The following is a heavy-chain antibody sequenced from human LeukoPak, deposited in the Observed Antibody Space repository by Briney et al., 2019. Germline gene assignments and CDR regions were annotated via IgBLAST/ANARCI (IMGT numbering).Heavy chain of an antibody. D-gene: IGHD2-8*01. V-gene: IGHV3-49*03. Sequence: PGRSLRLTCTASGFSFGDYAMSWFRHAQRTGQERVGFIRSKAYGGTTEYAASVKGRFTISRDDSKSIAYLQMNSLKTEDTAVYYCTIEDCTNGVCYTLFDYWGQGTLVTVSS. CDR1: GFSFGDYA. CDR2: IRSKAYGGTT. CDR3: TIEDCTNGVCYTLFDY. J-gene: IGHJ4*02.